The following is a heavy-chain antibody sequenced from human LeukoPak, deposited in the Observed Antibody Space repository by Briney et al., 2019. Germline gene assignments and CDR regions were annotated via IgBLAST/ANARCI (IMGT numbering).Heavy chain of an antibody. CDR2: FYHSGST. CDR1: GYSISSDYY. Sequence: SETLSLTCAVSGYSISSDYYWGWIRQPPGKGLEWIGTFYHSGSTYLNPSLKSRVTISVDTSKNQFSLNLNSVTAADTAVYYCTSGPNFYYFDYWGQGTLVTVSS. J-gene: IGHJ4*02. CDR3: TSGPNFYYFDY. D-gene: IGHD3-3*01. V-gene: IGHV4-38-2*01.